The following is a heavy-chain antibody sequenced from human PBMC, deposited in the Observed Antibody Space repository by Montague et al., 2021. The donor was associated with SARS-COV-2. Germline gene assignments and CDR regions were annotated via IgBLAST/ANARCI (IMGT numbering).Heavy chain of an antibody. CDR3: ARDQRRYGSGSYYGPHYYYYGMDV. V-gene: IGHV3-66*02. D-gene: IGHD3-10*01. CDR2: IYSGGST. CDR1: GFTVSSNY. J-gene: IGHJ6*02. Sequence: SLRLSCAASGFTVSSNYMSWVRQAPGKGLEWVSVIYSGGSTYYADSVTGRFTISRDNSKNTLYLQMNSLRAEDTAVYHCARDQRRYGSGSYYGPHYYYYGMDVWGQGTTVTVSS.